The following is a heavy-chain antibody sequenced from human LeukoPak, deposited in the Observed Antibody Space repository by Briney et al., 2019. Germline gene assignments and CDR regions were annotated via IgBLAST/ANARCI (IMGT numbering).Heavy chain of an antibody. V-gene: IGHV4-59*01. CDR1: GGSISSYY. D-gene: IGHD3-3*01. J-gene: IGHJ6*02. CDR2: IYYSGST. Sequence: SETLSLTCTVSGGSISSYYWSWIRQPPGEGLEWIGYIYYSGSTNYNPSLKSRVTISVDTSKNQFSLKLSSVTAADTAVYYCARGGRPRNYDFWSGYHYGALLGGMDVWGQGTTVTVSS. CDR3: ARGGRPRNYDFWSGYHYGALLGGMDV.